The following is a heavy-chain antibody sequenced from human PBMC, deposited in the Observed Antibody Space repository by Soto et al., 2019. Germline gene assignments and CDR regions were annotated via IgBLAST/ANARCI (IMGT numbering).Heavy chain of an antibody. CDR3: ARLEGLATISYYFDF. CDR2: IYFRGNT. V-gene: IGHV4-39*01. Sequence: QLQLQESGPGLVKPSETLSLTCSVSGDSINSDKYYWGWIRQPPGKGLEWIGSIYFRGNTYYNPSPPTRVTIALDKSKSPFSLKLNSVTAADSAVYFCARLEGLATISYYFDFWGQGALVTVSS. CDR1: GDSINSDKYY. D-gene: IGHD3-9*01. J-gene: IGHJ4*02.